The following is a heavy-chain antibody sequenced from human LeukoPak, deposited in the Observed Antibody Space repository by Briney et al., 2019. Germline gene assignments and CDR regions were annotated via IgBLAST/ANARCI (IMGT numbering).Heavy chain of an antibody. CDR2: MNPNSGNT. Sequence: ASVKVSCKASGYTFTSYDINWVRQATGQGLEWMGWMNPNSGNTGYAQKFQGRVTITRNTSISTAYMELSSLRSEDTAVYYCARDLTGIVGATVDSGFDPWGQGTLVTVSS. D-gene: IGHD1-26*01. CDR1: GYTFTSYD. V-gene: IGHV1-8*03. J-gene: IGHJ5*02. CDR3: ARDLTGIVGATVDSGFDP.